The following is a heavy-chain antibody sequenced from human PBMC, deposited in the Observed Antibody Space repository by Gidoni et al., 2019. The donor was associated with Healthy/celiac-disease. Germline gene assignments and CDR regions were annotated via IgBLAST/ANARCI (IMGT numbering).Heavy chain of an antibody. Sequence: VQLVESGGGVVQPGRSLRLSCAASGFPFSTYAMHWVRQAPGKGLEWVAVISYDGSNKYYADSVKGRFTISRDNSKNTLYLQMNSLRAEDTAVYYCAREGGLRGSLGRLRAFDIWGQGTMVTVSS. V-gene: IGHV3-30-3*01. CDR3: AREGGLRGSLGRLRAFDI. J-gene: IGHJ3*02. D-gene: IGHD1-26*01. CDR1: GFPFSTYA. CDR2: ISYDGSNK.